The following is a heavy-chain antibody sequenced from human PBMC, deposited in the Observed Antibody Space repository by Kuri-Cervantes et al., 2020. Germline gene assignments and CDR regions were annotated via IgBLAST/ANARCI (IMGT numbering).Heavy chain of an antibody. J-gene: IGHJ3*02. D-gene: IGHD6-13*01. V-gene: IGHV3-48*02. CDR2: ISSSSSTI. CDR1: GFTFSSYS. CDR3: ASFGVAAAGTLAFDI. Sequence: GGSLRLSCAASGFTFSSYSMNWVRQAPGKGLEWVSYISSSSSTIYYADSVKGRFTISRDNAKNSLYLQMNSLRDEDTAVYYCASFGVAAAGTLAFDIWGQGTMVTVSS.